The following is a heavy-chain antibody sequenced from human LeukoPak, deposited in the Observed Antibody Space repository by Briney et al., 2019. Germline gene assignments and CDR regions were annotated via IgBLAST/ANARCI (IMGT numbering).Heavy chain of an antibody. J-gene: IGHJ1*01. Sequence: QAGGSLRLSCAASGFTFSRYAMSWVRQAPGKGLEWVSAISGSGGSTYYADSVKGRFTISRDNSKNTLYLQMNSLRAEDTAVYYCANPHYGDYGGFQHWGQGTLVTVSS. V-gene: IGHV3-23*01. D-gene: IGHD4-17*01. CDR3: ANPHYGDYGGFQH. CDR1: GFTFSRYA. CDR2: ISGSGGST.